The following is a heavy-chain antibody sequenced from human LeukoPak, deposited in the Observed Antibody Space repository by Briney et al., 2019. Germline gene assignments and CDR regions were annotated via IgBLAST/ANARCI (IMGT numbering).Heavy chain of an antibody. Sequence: PSETLSLTCTVSGGSISSYYWSWIRQPPGKGLEWIGYIYYSGGTNYKSSLKSRVTISVDTSKNQFSLKLSSVTAADTAVYYCARVFANWGQGTLVTVSS. V-gene: IGHV4-59*12. CDR2: IYYSGGT. CDR3: ARVFAN. CDR1: GGSISSYY. J-gene: IGHJ4*02.